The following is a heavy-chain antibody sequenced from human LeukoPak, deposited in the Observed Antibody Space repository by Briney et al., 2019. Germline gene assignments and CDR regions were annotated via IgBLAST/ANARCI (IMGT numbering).Heavy chain of an antibody. V-gene: IGHV5-51*01. CDR1: GSIFTSYW. J-gene: IGHJ4*02. CDR2: IYPGDSDT. Sequence: PGASLQISCEGSGSIFTSYWIGWVRQLPGKGLEWMGIIYPGDSDTRYSPSFQGQVTISAGKSISTAYLQWSSLKASDTAMYYCARYDSSGPLDYWGQGTLVTVSS. CDR3: ARYDSSGPLDY. D-gene: IGHD3-22*01.